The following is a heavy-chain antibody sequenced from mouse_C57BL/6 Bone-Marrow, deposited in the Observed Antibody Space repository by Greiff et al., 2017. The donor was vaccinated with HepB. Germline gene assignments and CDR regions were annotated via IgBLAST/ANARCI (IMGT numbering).Heavy chain of an antibody. CDR1: GYSITSGYY. D-gene: IGHD2-12*01. CDR3: ARGIYYSLQAWFAY. V-gene: IGHV3-6*01. J-gene: IGHJ3*01. Sequence: EVKLMESGPGLVKPSQSLSLTCSVTGYSITSGYYWNWIRQFPGNKLEWMGYISYDGSNNYNPSLKNRISITRDTSKNQFFLKLNSVTTEDTATYYCARGIYYSLQAWFAYWGQGTLVTVSA. CDR2: ISYDGSN.